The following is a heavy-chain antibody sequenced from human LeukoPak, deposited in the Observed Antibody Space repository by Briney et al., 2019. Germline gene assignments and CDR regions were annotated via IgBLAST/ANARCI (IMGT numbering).Heavy chain of an antibody. CDR1: GFTFSSYT. D-gene: IGHD3-10*01. J-gene: IGHJ3*02. CDR3: AKSNGYGLVDI. V-gene: IGHV3-48*01. CDR2: ISSSSTI. Sequence: GSLRLSCAASGFTFSSYTMNWVRQAPGKGLEWVSYISSSSTIYYADSVKGRFTISRDNGKNSLYLQMNSLRAEDTAVYYCAKSNGYGLVDIWGQGTMVTVSS.